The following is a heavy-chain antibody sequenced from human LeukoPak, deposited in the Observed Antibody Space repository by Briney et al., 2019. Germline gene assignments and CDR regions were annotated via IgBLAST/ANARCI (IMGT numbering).Heavy chain of an antibody. CDR3: GRDFGLTGTKRSFDI. Sequence: GGSLRLSCAASGFTFSDYYMGWIRQAPGKGLEWLSYISGSGTIIYYADSVKGRFTISRDNAKNSLDLQMSSLRADDMAVYYCGRDFGLTGTKRSFDIWGQGTMVTVSS. J-gene: IGHJ3*02. CDR1: GFTFSDYY. V-gene: IGHV3-11*01. D-gene: IGHD1-7*01. CDR2: ISGSGTII.